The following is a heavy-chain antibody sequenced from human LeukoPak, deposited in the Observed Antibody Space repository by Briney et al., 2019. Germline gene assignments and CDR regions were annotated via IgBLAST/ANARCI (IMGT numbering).Heavy chain of an antibody. J-gene: IGHJ5*02. CDR3: VRGVGVSRFNYFDP. Sequence: GESLRLSCAASGFTFSSFGMHWVRQAPGKGLEWVAVIWNYSSNKYYADSVKGRFTISRDNSKNTLFLQMNSLRDDDTAVYYCVRGVGVSRFNYFDPWGQGTLVSLST. CDR1: GFTFSSFG. V-gene: IGHV3-33*01. D-gene: IGHD6-13*01. CDR2: IWNYSSNK.